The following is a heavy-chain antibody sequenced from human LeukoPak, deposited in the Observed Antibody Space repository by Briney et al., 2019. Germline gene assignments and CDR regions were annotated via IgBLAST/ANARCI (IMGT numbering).Heavy chain of an antibody. D-gene: IGHD3-10*01. J-gene: IGHJ4*02. CDR1: GGSFSGYY. CDR3: ARPRSYDYYGSGRVFDY. Sequence: PSETLSLTCAVYGGSFSGYYWSWIRQPPGKGLEWIGEINHSGSTNYNPSLKSRVTISVDTSKNQFSLKLSSVTAADTAVYYCARPRSYDYYGSGRVFDYWGQGTLVTVSS. CDR2: INHSGST. V-gene: IGHV4-34*01.